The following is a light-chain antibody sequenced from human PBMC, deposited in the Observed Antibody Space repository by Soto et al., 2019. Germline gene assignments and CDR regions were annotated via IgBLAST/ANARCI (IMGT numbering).Light chain of an antibody. CDR2: DVT. J-gene: IGLJ1*01. V-gene: IGLV2-11*01. Sequence: QSALTQPRSVSGSPGQSLTISCSGSSSDIGDYDYVSWYQQHPGKAPTLLFYDVTKRPSGVPDRFSGSKSGDTASLTISGLQAGDEGNYYCCSHVGSNTLYVFGTGTKLTVL. CDR1: SSDIGDYDY. CDR3: CSHVGSNTLYV.